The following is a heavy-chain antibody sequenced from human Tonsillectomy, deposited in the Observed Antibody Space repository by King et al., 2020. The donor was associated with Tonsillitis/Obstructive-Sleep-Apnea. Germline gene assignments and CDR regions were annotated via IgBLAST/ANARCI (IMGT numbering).Heavy chain of an antibody. D-gene: IGHD2/OR15-2a*01. J-gene: IGHJ4*02. V-gene: IGHV3-21*01. Sequence: VQLVESGGDLVKPGGSLRLSCAASGFTFSSYDMVWVRQAPGKGLEWVSSISSSANSTYYADSVKGRFTISRDNAKSSLYLQMHSLRAEDTAKYYCVRLPDYITTFFLAYWGQGTLVTVSS. CDR1: GFTFSSYD. CDR2: ISSSANST. CDR3: VRLPDYITTFFLAY.